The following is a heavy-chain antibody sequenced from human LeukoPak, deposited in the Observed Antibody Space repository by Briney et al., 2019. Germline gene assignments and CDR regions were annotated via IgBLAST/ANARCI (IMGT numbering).Heavy chain of an antibody. CDR2: IKQDGSEK. J-gene: IGHJ4*02. V-gene: IGHV3-7*01. D-gene: IGHD6-13*01. Sequence: GRSLRLSCAASGFTFSTYAMHWVRQAPDKGLEWVANIKQDGSEKYYVDSVKGRFTISRDNAKNSLYLQMNSLRAEDTAVYYCARDSAAADFFDYWGQGTLVTVSS. CDR3: ARDSAAADFFDY. CDR1: GFTFSTYA.